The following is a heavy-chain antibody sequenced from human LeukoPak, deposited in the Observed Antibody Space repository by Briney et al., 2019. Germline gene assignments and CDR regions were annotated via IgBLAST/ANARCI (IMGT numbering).Heavy chain of an antibody. Sequence: SETLSLTCTVSGGSISSYYWSWIRQPPGKGLEWIGHIYYSGSTNYNPSLKSRVTISVDTSKNQSSLKLSSVTAADTAVYYCARGRYYYDSSGYYYYFDYWGQGTLVTVSS. V-gene: IGHV4-59*01. CDR3: ARGRYYYDSSGYYYYFDY. J-gene: IGHJ4*02. CDR2: IYYSGST. D-gene: IGHD3-22*01. CDR1: GGSISSYY.